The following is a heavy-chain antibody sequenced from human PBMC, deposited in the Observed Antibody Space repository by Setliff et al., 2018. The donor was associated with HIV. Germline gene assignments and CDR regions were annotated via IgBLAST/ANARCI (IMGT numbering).Heavy chain of an antibody. CDR3: AREVRVVLPAAASGNYYYYYMDV. J-gene: IGHJ6*03. D-gene: IGHD2-2*01. CDR1: GGSISSDY. CDR2: VYISGST. V-gene: IGHV4-4*07. Sequence: SETLSLTCTVSGGSISSDYWSWIRQPAGKGLEWIGRVYISGSTNYSPSLRSRVTMSVDTSKNQFSLRLSSVTAADTAVYYCAREVRVVLPAAASGNYYYYYMDVWGKGTTVTVSS.